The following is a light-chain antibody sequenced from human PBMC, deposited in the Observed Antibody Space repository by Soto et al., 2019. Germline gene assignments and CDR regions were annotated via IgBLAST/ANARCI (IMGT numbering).Light chain of an antibody. Sequence: DIQMTQSPSSLSASVGDRVTITCRTSQSVSNYLNWYQQKSGEAPKLLIYAASTLQTGVPSRFSGSGSGTDFTLTISSLQPEDFATYYCQQSYSSPRTFXQGTKVDIK. CDR2: AAS. J-gene: IGKJ1*01. V-gene: IGKV1-39*01. CDR1: QSVSNY. CDR3: QQSYSSPRT.